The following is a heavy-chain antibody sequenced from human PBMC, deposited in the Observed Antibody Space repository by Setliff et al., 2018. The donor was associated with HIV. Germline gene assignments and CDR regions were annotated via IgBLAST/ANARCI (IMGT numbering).Heavy chain of an antibody. J-gene: IGHJ6*03. CDR1: GASMRSGGYY. Sequence: KPSETLSLTCTVSGASMRSGGYYWSWIRQHPGKGLEWIGYIYYSEDTYYNPSLKSRVTLSIDTSKNQFSLNLTSVTAADTAVYYCARVNYDSTGYYYYYYMDVWGKGTTVTVSS. CDR2: IYYSEDT. D-gene: IGHD3-22*01. CDR3: ARVNYDSTGYYYYYYMDV. V-gene: IGHV4-31*03.